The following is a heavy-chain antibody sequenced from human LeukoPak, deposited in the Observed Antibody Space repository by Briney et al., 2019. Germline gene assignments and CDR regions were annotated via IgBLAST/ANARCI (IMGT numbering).Heavy chain of an antibody. CDR1: GGSFSGYY. D-gene: IGHD1-14*01. J-gene: IGHJ6*03. CDR3: VRGYKDYYYYYMDV. V-gene: IGHV4-34*01. Sequence: PSQTLSLTXAVYGGSFSGYYWSWICQPPGKGLEWIGEINHSGSTNDNPSLKSRVTISVDTSKNQFSLKLSSVTAADTAVYYCVRGYKDYYYYYMDVWGKGTTVTVSS. CDR2: INHSGST.